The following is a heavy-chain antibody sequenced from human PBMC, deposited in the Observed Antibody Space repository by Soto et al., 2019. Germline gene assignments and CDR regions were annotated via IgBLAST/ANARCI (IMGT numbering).Heavy chain of an antibody. J-gene: IGHJ4*02. CDR1: GFTFSSYA. Sequence: QVQLVESGGGVVQPGRSLRLSCAASGFTFSSYAMHWVRQAPGKGLEWVAVISYDGSNKYYADSVKGRFTISRDNSKNTLYLQMNRLRAEDTAVYYCEREDEVYYFDYWGQGTLVTVSS. CDR2: ISYDGSNK. V-gene: IGHV3-30-3*01. CDR3: EREDEVYYFDY.